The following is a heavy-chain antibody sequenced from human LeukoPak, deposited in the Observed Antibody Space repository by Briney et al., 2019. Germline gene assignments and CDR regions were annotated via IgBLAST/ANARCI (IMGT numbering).Heavy chain of an antibody. Sequence: GGSLRLSCAASGFTFSSYSMNWVRQAPGKGLEWVSSISSSSSYIYYADSVKGRFTISRDNAKNSLYLQMNSLRAKDTAVYYCAREEVAEQGYFDYWGQGTLVTVSS. CDR2: ISSSSSYI. D-gene: IGHD6-19*01. CDR1: GFTFSSYS. V-gene: IGHV3-21*01. J-gene: IGHJ4*02. CDR3: AREEVAEQGYFDY.